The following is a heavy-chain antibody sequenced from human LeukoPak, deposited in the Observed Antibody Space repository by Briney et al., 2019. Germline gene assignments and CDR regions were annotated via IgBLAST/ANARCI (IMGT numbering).Heavy chain of an antibody. Sequence: GALRLSCATSGFIFSHHGMNWVRQAPGKGLEWVSGIRADAVTTYYADSVKGRFIISRDNSKNTVYLQMNSLSAEDAAVYYCVKDDGWVQYANWGQGTLVTVPS. CDR1: GFIFSHHG. J-gene: IGHJ4*02. CDR2: IRADAVTT. CDR3: VKDDGWVQYAN. V-gene: IGHV3-23*01. D-gene: IGHD5-24*01.